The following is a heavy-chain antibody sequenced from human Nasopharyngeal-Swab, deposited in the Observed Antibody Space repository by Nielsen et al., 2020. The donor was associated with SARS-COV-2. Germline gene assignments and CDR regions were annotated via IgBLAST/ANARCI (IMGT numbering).Heavy chain of an antibody. CDR3: ARDRYSSSSAFDY. V-gene: IGHV1-69*01. CDR2: IIPIFGTA. Sequence: WVRQAPGQGLEWMGGIIPIFGTANYAQKFQGRVTITADESTSTAYMELSSLRSEDTAVCYCARDRYSSSSAFDYWGQGTLVTVSS. D-gene: IGHD6-6*01. J-gene: IGHJ4*02.